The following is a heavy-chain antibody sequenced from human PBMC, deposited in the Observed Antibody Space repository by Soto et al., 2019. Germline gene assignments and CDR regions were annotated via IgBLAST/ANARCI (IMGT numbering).Heavy chain of an antibody. V-gene: IGHV1-18*01. J-gene: IGHJ4*02. CDR1: GYTFTSYG. CDR2: ISAHNDNT. D-gene: IGHD1-1*01. CDR3: ARGRYGDY. Sequence: QVHLVQSGAEVKKPGASVKVPCKCSGYTFTSYGITWVRQAPGQGLEWMGWISAHNDNTDYAQKLQGRVTVTRDTSTSTAYMELRSLRSDDTAVYYCARGRYGDYWGQGALVTVSS.